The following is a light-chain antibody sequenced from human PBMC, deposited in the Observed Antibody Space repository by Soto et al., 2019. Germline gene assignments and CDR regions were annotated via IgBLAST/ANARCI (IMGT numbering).Light chain of an antibody. Sequence: EMVMTQSPATVSVSPLERATLSCRASRSVATNLAWYQQTPGQAPRLLIYGASTRATALPPRFSASGSGTEFTLTISSLQSEDSAVYYCQQYNSWPWTFGQGTKVDIK. V-gene: IGKV3-15*01. J-gene: IGKJ1*01. CDR2: GAS. CDR1: RSVATN. CDR3: QQYNSWPWT.